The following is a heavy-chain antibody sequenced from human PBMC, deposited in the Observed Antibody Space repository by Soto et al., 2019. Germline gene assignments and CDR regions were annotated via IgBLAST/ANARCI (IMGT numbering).Heavy chain of an antibody. V-gene: IGHV6-1*01. J-gene: IGHJ2*01. CDR3: ARVQPPMIAAAGTRDWYFDL. CDR2: TYYRSKWYN. Sequence: KQSQTLSLTCAISGDSVSSNSAAWNWIRQSPSRGLEWLGRTYYRSKWYNDYAVSVKSRITINPDTSKNQFSLQLNSVTPEDTAVYYCARVQPPMIAAAGTRDWYFDLWGRGTLVTVSS. D-gene: IGHD6-13*01. CDR1: GDSVSSNSAA.